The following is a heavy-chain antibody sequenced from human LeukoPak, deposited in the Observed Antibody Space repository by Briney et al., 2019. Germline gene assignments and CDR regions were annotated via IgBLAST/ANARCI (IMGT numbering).Heavy chain of an antibody. V-gene: IGHV3-23*01. J-gene: IGHJ4*02. CDR1: GFTFSNYA. Sequence: GGSLRLSCAGSGFTFSNYAMSWVRQAPGKGLEWVSSITGSGDSTYYADSVKGRFTISRDNSKNTLYLQMNSLRAEDTAVYYCAKAGSGWYRDYFDYWGQGTLATVSS. D-gene: IGHD6-19*01. CDR2: ITGSGDST. CDR3: AKAGSGWYRDYFDY.